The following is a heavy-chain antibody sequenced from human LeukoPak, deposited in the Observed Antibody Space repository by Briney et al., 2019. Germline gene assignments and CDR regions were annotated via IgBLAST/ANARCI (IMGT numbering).Heavy chain of an antibody. J-gene: IGHJ4*02. V-gene: IGHV5-51*01. Sequence: KVGESLKISCKGSGYSFTSYWIGWVRQMPGKGLEWMGIIYPGDSDTRYSPSFQGQVTISTDKSISTAYLQWSSLKASDTAMYHCARHGGRDGYNSDYWGQGTLVTVSS. CDR2: IYPGDSDT. CDR3: ARHGGRDGYNSDY. CDR1: GYSFTSYW. D-gene: IGHD5-24*01.